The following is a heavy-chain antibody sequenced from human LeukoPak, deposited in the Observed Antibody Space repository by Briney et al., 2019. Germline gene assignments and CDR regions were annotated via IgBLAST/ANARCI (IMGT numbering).Heavy chain of an antibody. J-gene: IGHJ4*02. CDR2: ISRGGST. CDR1: GFTFSDYC. Sequence: PGGSLRLSCAASGFTFSDYCMSWIRRTPGKGLEWVSVISRGGSTYYADSVKGRFTISRDSSENTLYLQMDSLRAEDTAVYYCARGSDVYYFDYWGQGALVTVSS. V-gene: IGHV3-53*01. CDR3: ARGSDVYYFDY.